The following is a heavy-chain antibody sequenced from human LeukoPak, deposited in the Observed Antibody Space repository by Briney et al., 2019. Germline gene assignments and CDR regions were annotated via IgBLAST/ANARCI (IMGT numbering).Heavy chain of an antibody. Sequence: GRSLRLSCAASGPTFSNYAMRSVRQAPGKGLEWVSTISASVGITYYADSVKGRFTISKDNSKNTLYLQMDSLRAGDTAIYYCAKANSDLTRANYWGQGTLVTVSS. CDR2: ISASVGIT. V-gene: IGHV3-23*01. J-gene: IGHJ4*02. D-gene: IGHD3-9*01. CDR3: AKANSDLTRANY. CDR1: GPTFSNYA.